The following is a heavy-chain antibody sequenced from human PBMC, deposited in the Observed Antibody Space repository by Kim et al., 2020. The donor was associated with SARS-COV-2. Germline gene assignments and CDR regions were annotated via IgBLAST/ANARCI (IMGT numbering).Heavy chain of an antibody. CDR1: GGTFSSYA. CDR2: IIPIFGTA. V-gene: IGHV1-69*13. Sequence: SVKVSCKASGGTFSSYAISWVRQAPGQGLEWMGGIIPIFGTANYAQKFQGGVTITADESTSTAYMELSSLRSEDTAVYYCAREGPWSGTKSSGWDWGQGTMVTISS. CDR3: AREGPWSGTKSSGWD. J-gene: IGHJ4*02. D-gene: IGHD3-3*01.